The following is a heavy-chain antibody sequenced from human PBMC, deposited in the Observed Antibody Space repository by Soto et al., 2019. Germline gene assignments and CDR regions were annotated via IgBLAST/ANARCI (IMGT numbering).Heavy chain of an antibody. D-gene: IGHD6-19*01. J-gene: IGHJ4*01. V-gene: IGHV3-30*18. CDR2: ISSYGSKT. Sequence: PGGSLRLSCVASGFTFTDHGVHWVRQAPGKGLEWLATISSYGSKTYYADSVRGPFTISRDNPKNTVYLQMTRLMTEDTAVYYCANDPFASVDGPNNIDLWGPGPLIAV. CDR3: ANDPFASVDGPNNIDL. CDR1: GFTFTDHG.